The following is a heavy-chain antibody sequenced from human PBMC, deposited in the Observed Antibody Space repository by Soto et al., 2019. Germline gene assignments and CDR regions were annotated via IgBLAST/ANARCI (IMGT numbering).Heavy chain of an antibody. V-gene: IGHV4-61*01. D-gene: IGHD2-8*01. J-gene: IGHJ4*02. Sequence: SETLSLTCTVSGGSVSSGSYYWTWIRQLPGKGLEWIGYIYYIGITNYNPSLKSRVTISPDTSKNQFSLKLTSVAAADTAVYYCARVNGGPYYFDYWGQGTLVTVSS. CDR3: ARVNGGPYYFDY. CDR1: GGSVSSGSYY. CDR2: IYYIGIT.